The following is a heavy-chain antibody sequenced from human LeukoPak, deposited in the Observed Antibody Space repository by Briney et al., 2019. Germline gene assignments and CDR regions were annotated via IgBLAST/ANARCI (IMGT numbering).Heavy chain of an antibody. Sequence: GESLKISCKGSGYSFTSYWISWVRQMPGKGLEWMGRIDPSDSYTNYSPSFQGHVTISADKSISTAYLQWSSLKASDTAMYYRGVTYYYDSSGYSDYWGQGTLVTVSS. CDR2: IDPSDSYT. J-gene: IGHJ4*02. CDR1: GYSFTSYW. D-gene: IGHD3-22*01. V-gene: IGHV5-10-1*01. CDR3: GVTYYYDSSGYSDY.